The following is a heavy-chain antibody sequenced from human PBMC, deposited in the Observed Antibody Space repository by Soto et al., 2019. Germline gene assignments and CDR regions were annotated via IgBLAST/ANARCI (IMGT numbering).Heavy chain of an antibody. J-gene: IGHJ6*02. D-gene: IGHD3-16*02. CDR2: INAGNGNT. Sequence: ASVKVSCKASGYTFTSYAMHWVRQAPGQRLEWMGWINAGNGNTKYSQKFQGRVTITRDTSASTAYMELSSLRSEDTAVYYCARDSGKEKSLGLGYGMDVWGQGTTVTVSS. V-gene: IGHV1-3*01. CDR1: GYTFTSYA. CDR3: ARDSGKEKSLGLGYGMDV.